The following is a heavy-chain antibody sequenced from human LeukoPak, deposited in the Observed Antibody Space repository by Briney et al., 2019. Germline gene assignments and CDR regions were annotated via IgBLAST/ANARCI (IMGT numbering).Heavy chain of an antibody. Sequence: GGSLRLSCAASGFTFSSYEMNWVRQAPGKGLEWVSYISSSGSTIYYADSVKGRFTISRDNAKNSLYLQMNSLRAEDTAVYYCARGYSGYDPIPFFEYWGQGTLVTVSS. CDR2: ISSSGSTI. J-gene: IGHJ4*02. D-gene: IGHD5-12*01. V-gene: IGHV3-48*03. CDR3: ARGYSGYDPIPFFEY. CDR1: GFTFSSYE.